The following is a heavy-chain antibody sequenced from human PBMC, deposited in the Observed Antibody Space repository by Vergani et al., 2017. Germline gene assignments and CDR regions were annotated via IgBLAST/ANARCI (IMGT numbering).Heavy chain of an antibody. CDR1: GFTSSYYG. J-gene: IGHJ4*02. CDR2: ISYDGTQK. D-gene: IGHD6-6*01. CDR3: AKGLAPKKYSSSSFSY. Sequence: QVHLVESGGGVVQPGRSLRLSCVVSGFTSSYYGMHWVRQAPGKGLEWVAVISYDGTQKYYADSVKGRFTISRDNSKSTLYLQMNSLRAEDTALYYCAKGLAPKKYSSSSFSYWGQGTLVTVSS. V-gene: IGHV3-30*18.